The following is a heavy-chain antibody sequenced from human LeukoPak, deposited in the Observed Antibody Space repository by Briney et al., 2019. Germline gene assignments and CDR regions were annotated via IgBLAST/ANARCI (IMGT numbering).Heavy chain of an antibody. Sequence: TGGSLRLSCAASGLTFSSYSMNWVRQAPGKGLEWVSSISSSSSYIYYADSVKGRFTISRDNAKNSLYLQMNSLRAEDTAVYYCARAYPPGYSSGWYFDYWGQGTLVTVSS. CDR1: GLTFSSYS. J-gene: IGHJ4*02. CDR3: ARAYPPGYSSGWYFDY. CDR2: ISSSSSYI. D-gene: IGHD6-19*01. V-gene: IGHV3-21*01.